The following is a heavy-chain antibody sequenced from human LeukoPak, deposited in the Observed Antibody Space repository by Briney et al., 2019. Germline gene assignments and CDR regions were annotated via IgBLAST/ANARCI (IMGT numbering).Heavy chain of an antibody. CDR2: ISESGGSI. CDR1: GFTFHKSD. D-gene: IGHD3-22*01. V-gene: IGHV3-23*01. J-gene: IGHJ5*01. CDR3: AKGWRLLQNWLDS. Sequence: GGSLRLSCAASGFTFHKSDMSWVRQAPGKGPEWVASISESGGSIYYADSVKGRFTISRDNSRNTLFVQMNSLRVEDTAVYYCAKGWRLLQNWLDSWGQGTLVTVSS.